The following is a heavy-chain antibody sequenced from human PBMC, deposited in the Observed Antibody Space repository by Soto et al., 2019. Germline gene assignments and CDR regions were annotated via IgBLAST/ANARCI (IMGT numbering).Heavy chain of an antibody. J-gene: IGHJ6*02. V-gene: IGHV1-2*02. CDR1: GYTFTGYY. D-gene: IGHD3-9*01. CDR2: INPNSGGT. Sequence: ASVKVSCKASGYTFTGYYMHWVRQAPGQGLEWMGWINPNSGGTNYAQKFQGRVTMTRDTSISTAYMELSRLRSDDTAVYYCARELTNYDILTGPNYYYYYGMDAWGQGTTVTVSS. CDR3: ARELTNYDILTGPNYYYYYGMDA.